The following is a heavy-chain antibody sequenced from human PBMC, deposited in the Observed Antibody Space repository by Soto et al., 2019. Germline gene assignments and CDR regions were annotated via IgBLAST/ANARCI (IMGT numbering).Heavy chain of an antibody. V-gene: IGHV1-69*13. Sequence: SVKVSCKASGYSFTNNDVSWVRQAPGQGLEWMGGIIPIFGTANYAQKFQGRVTITADESTSTAYMELSSLRSEDTAVYYCASEYCSGGSCHGDYWGQGTLVTVSS. CDR2: IIPIFGTA. CDR1: GYSFTNND. CDR3: ASEYCSGGSCHGDY. J-gene: IGHJ4*02. D-gene: IGHD2-15*01.